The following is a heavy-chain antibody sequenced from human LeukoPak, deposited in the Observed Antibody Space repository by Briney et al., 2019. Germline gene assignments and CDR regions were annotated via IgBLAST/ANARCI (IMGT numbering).Heavy chain of an antibody. CDR1: GGSISSYY. J-gene: IGHJ5*02. Sequence: SETLSLTCTVSGGSISSYYWSWIRQPPGKGLEWIGYIYYSGSTNYNPSLKSRVTISVDTSKNQFSLKLSSVPAADTAVYYCTRGSVRGEFDPWGQGTLVTVSS. CDR2: IYYSGST. CDR3: TRGSVRGEFDP. D-gene: IGHD3-10*01. V-gene: IGHV4-59*01.